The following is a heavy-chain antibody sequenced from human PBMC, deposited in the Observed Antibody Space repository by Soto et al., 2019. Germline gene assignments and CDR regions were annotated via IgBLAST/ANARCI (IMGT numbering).Heavy chain of an antibody. D-gene: IGHD1-1*01. CDR2: TYYRSKWYN. CDR3: VRNSWNAPPAFGF. J-gene: IGHJ4*02. V-gene: IGHV6-1*01. Sequence: PSQTLSLTCVISGDNVSTNSAGWNWIRQSPSRGLEWLGRTYYRSKWYNDYALSVKSRITVHPDTSKNQFSLQLKSVTPDDTGVYYCVRNSWNAPPAFGFWGQGNQVTVSS. CDR1: GDNVSTNSAG.